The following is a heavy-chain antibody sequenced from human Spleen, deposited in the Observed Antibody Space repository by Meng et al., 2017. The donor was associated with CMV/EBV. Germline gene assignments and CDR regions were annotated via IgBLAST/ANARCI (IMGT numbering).Heavy chain of an antibody. CDR3: ARVYCSSTSCYTPNWFDP. V-gene: IGHV1-18*01. CDR1: FSTYG. CDR2: ISGRNGNA. Sequence: FSTYGITWVRQAPGQGLEWVGWISGRNGNANYAQRLQGRLTMTTDTSTSTAYMELRGLRSEDTAVYYCARVYCSSTSCYTPNWFDPWGQGTLVTVSS. D-gene: IGHD2-2*02. J-gene: IGHJ5*02.